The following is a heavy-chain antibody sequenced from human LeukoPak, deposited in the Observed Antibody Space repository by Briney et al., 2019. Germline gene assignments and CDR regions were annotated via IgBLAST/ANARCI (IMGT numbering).Heavy chain of an antibody. V-gene: IGHV3-23*01. J-gene: IGHJ4*02. Sequence: GGSLGLSCAASGFTFSSYAISWVRQAPGEGLEWVSSIGASGGSTYYADSVKGRFTISRDNSKNTLYLQMNSLRAEDTAIYYCAKAPISGYSYGYVDYWGQGTLVTVSS. D-gene: IGHD5-18*01. CDR1: GFTFSSYA. CDR2: IGASGGST. CDR3: AKAPISGYSYGYVDY.